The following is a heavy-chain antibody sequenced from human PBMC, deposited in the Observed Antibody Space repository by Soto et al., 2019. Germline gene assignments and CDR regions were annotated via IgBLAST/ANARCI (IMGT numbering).Heavy chain of an antibody. CDR2: IYYSGST. CDR1: GGSISSYY. V-gene: IGHV4-59*01. J-gene: IGHJ6*02. CDR3: ARIHRSGSYGYYYYYGADV. D-gene: IGHD3-10*01. Sequence: SETLSLTCTVSGGSISSYYWSWIRQPPGKGLEWIGYIYYSGSTNYNPSLKSRVTISVDTSKNQFSLKLSSVTAADTAVYYCARIHRSGSYGYYYYYGADVWGQGTTVTVSS.